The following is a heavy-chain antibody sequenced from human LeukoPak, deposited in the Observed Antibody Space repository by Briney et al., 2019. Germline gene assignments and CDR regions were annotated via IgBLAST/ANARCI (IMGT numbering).Heavy chain of an antibody. Sequence: GGSLRLSCAASGFAFSAYEMSWVRQAPGKGLEWVSTIHNDYTTHYADSVRGRFTISRDNSQNTLYLQMNSLRAEDTAIYYCAHRTGFDYWGQGILVTVSS. CDR2: IHNDYTT. CDR1: GFAFSAYE. CDR3: AHRTGFDY. D-gene: IGHD1-1*01. V-gene: IGHV3-23*01. J-gene: IGHJ4*02.